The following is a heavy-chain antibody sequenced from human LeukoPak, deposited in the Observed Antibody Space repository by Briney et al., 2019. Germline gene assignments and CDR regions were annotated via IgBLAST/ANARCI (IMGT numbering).Heavy chain of an antibody. V-gene: IGHV3-74*01. CDR1: GFTFSSYW. Sequence: PGGSLRLSCAASGFTFSSYWMHWVRQAPGKGLVWVSRINSDGSSTSYADSVKGRFTISRDNAKNTLYLQMNSLRAEDTAVYYCATGMTTVTTFYSDYWGQGTLVTVSS. CDR2: INSDGSST. D-gene: IGHD4-17*01. CDR3: ATGMTTVTTFYSDY. J-gene: IGHJ4*02.